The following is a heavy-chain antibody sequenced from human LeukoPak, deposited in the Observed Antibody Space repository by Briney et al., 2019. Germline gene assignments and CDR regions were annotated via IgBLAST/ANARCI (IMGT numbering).Heavy chain of an antibody. Sequence: QPGGSLRLSCAASVFTFSSYEMNWVRQAPGKGLEWVSYISSSGSTIYYADSVKGRFTISRDNAKNSLYLQMNSLRAEDTAVYYCARDCGGGCCYSPYDAFDICGQGKMVTVSS. D-gene: IGHD2-15*01. CDR3: ARDCGGGCCYSPYDAFDI. CDR2: ISSSGSTI. CDR1: VFTFSSYE. V-gene: IGHV3-48*03. J-gene: IGHJ3*02.